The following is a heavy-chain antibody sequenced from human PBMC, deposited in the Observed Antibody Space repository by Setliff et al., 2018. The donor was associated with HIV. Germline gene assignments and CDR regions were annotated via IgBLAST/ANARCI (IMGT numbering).Heavy chain of an antibody. J-gene: IGHJ4*02. CDR2: ILSTGERT. D-gene: IGHD3-22*01. CDR3: AKELAASGLGYFDS. CDR1: GFTFSNYA. V-gene: IGHV3-23*01. Sequence: HPGGSLRLSCAASGFTFSNYAMSWVRQAPGEGLEWVSAILSTGERTFYADSVKGRFTISRDNSKNTAYLQMNSLRAEDTAEYYCAKELAASGLGYFDSWGRGILVTVSS.